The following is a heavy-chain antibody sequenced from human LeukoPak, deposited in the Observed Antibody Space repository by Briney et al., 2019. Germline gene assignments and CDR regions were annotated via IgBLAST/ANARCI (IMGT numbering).Heavy chain of an antibody. D-gene: IGHD2-21*02. CDR1: GFSFDDYA. CDR3: TRAVVVTASDY. Sequence: PGGSLRLSCAASGFSFDDYAMLWVRQGPGKGLEWFSLISGDGGSTYYGDSVKGRFTISRDNAKNTLYLQMNSLRGEDTAVYYCTRAVVVTASDYWGQGTLVTVSS. CDR2: ISGDGGST. J-gene: IGHJ4*02. V-gene: IGHV3-43*02.